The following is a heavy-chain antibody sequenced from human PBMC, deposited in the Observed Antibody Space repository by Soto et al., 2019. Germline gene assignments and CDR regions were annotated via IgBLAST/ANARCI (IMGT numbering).Heavy chain of an antibody. Sequence: QLQLQESGPGLVKPSETLSLTCTVSGGSISSSSYYWGWIRQPPGKGLEWIGSIYYSGSTYYNPSLKSRVTISVDTSTTQFSLKLSSVTAADTAVYYCARHEVVVVVAATPHWFDPWGQGTLVTVSS. J-gene: IGHJ5*02. CDR2: IYYSGST. D-gene: IGHD2-15*01. CDR1: GGSISSSSYY. V-gene: IGHV4-39*01. CDR3: ARHEVVVVVAATPHWFDP.